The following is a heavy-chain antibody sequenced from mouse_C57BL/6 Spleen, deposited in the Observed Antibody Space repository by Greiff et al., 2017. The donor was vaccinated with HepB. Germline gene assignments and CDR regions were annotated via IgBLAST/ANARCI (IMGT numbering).Heavy chain of an antibody. CDR3: AREYYGSRWFAY. J-gene: IGHJ3*01. V-gene: IGHV1-22*01. CDR1: GYTFTDYN. CDR2: INPNNGGT. D-gene: IGHD1-1*01. Sequence: VQLQQSGPELVKPGASVKMSCKASGYTFTDYNMHWVKQSHGKSLEWIGYINPNNGGTSYNQKFKGKATLTVNKSSSTAYMELRSLTSEDSAVYYCAREYYGSRWFAYWGQGTLVTVSA.